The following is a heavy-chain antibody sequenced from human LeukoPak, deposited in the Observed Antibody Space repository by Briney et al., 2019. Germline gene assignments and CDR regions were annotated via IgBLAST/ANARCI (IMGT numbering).Heavy chain of an antibody. CDR3: ARAPIVVVPAAPYWYFDL. V-gene: IGHV4-59*01. CDR1: GGSISSYY. J-gene: IGHJ2*01. Sequence: PSETLSLTCTVSGGSISSYYWSWIRQPPGKGLEWIGYIYYSGSTNYNPSLKSRVTISVDTSKNQFSLKPSSVTAADTAVYYCARAPIVVVPAAPYWYFDLWGRGTLVTVSS. CDR2: IYYSGST. D-gene: IGHD2-2*01.